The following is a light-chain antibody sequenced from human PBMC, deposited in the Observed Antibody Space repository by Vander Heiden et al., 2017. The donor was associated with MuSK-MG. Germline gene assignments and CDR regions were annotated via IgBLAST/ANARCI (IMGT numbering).Light chain of an antibody. CDR2: DAS. Sequence: LSASVGDRVTITCQASQDISNYLNWYQQKPGKAPKLLIYDASNLETGVPSRFSGGGSGTDFTFTISSLQPEDFATYYCQQDDNLPRTFGQGTKLEIK. CDR3: QQDDNLPRT. CDR1: QDISNY. V-gene: IGKV1-33*01. J-gene: IGKJ2*01.